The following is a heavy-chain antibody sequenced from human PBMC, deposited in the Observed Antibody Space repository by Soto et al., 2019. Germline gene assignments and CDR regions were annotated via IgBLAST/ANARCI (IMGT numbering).Heavy chain of an antibody. D-gene: IGHD1-26*01. CDR2: ISGGGSST. CDR3: ARDSGSYYSDY. CDR1: GFTFSNYA. Sequence: EVQVLESGGGLVQPGGSLRLSCTASGFTFSNYAMSWVRQAPGQGLEWVSGISGGGSSTYYADSVKGRFTISRDNSKSTLYLQMNSLRAEDTAVYYCARDSGSYYSDYWGQGTLVTVSS. V-gene: IGHV3-23*01. J-gene: IGHJ4*02.